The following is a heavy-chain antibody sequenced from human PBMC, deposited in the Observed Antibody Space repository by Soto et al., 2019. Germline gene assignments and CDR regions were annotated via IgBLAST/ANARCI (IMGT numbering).Heavy chain of an antibody. CDR2: IYPGDSDT. CDR3: ARQAIAYCGGDCYSRALDY. CDR1: GYSFTSYW. J-gene: IGHJ4*02. Sequence: PGESLKISCKGSGYSFTSYWIGWVRQMPGKGLEWMGIIYPGDSDTRYSPSFQGQVTISADKSISTAYLQWSSLKASDTAMYYCARQAIAYCGGDCYSRALDYWGQGTLVTVSS. D-gene: IGHD2-21*02. V-gene: IGHV5-51*01.